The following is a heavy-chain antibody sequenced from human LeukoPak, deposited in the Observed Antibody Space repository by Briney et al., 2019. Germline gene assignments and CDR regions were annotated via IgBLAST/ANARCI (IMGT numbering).Heavy chain of an antibody. CDR3: AGRITIFGVVNPFDY. V-gene: IGHV4-39*07. CDR1: GGSISSSSYY. CDR2: IYYSGST. Sequence: SETLSLTCTVSGGSISSSSYYWGWIRQPPGKGLEWIGSIYYSGSTYYNPSLKSRVTISVDTSKNQFSLKLSSVTAADTAVYYCAGRITIFGVVNPFDYWGQGTLVTVSS. J-gene: IGHJ4*02. D-gene: IGHD3-3*01.